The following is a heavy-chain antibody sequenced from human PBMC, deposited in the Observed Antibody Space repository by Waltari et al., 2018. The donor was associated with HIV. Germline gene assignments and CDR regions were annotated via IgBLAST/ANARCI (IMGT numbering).Heavy chain of an antibody. CDR1: GGSISSPNW. CDR2: MFHSGRS. Sequence: QVQLQESGPTLVKRSGTLSLTCTVSGGSISSPNWWTWIRQPPGRWLDWIGDMFHSGRSTYNPSLKSRVSLSVDKSKNQFSLNLRSLSAADTAVYYCARSACSGWYYWGQGIQVTVSS. J-gene: IGHJ4*02. CDR3: ARSACSGWYY. D-gene: IGHD6-19*01. V-gene: IGHV4-4*02.